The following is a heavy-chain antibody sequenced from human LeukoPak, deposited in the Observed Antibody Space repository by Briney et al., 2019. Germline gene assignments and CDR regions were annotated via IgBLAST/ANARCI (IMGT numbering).Heavy chain of an antibody. CDR3: AKAFDQVPAASFFDD. V-gene: IGHV3-23*01. D-gene: IGHD2-2*01. CDR2: ISGSGGST. J-gene: IGHJ4*02. Sequence: PGGSLRLSCAASGFTFSSYAMSWVRQAPGKGLEWVSAISGSGGSTYYADSVKGRFTISRDNSKNTLYLQMDSLRAEDTAVYYCAKAFDQVPAASFFDDWGQGTLVTVSS. CDR1: GFTFSSYA.